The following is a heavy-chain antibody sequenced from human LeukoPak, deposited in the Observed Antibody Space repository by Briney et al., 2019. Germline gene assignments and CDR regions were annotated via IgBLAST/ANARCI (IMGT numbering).Heavy chain of an antibody. J-gene: IGHJ4*02. Sequence: SETLSLTCSVSGGSISNFNWNWIRQSPGKELEWIGYISYSGSTNYNPSLKGRVTISVDKSKNQFSLELSSVIVADSAVYYCAGDVLRGDGYNFDYWGQGTLVTVSS. CDR2: ISYSGST. V-gene: IGHV4-59*01. CDR3: AGDVLRGDGYNFDY. CDR1: GGSISNFN. D-gene: IGHD5-24*01.